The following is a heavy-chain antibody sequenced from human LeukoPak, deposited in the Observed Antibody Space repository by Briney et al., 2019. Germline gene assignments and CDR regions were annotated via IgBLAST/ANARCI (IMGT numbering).Heavy chain of an antibody. D-gene: IGHD5-18*01. J-gene: IGHJ4*02. CDR3: ARDLSGVTGYTYGRGIDY. Sequence: TGGSLRLSCAASGFTFSSHWMSWVRQAPGKGLEWVANIKKDGSEKYYVDSVKGRFTISRDNAKTSLYLQMNSLRAEDTAVYYCARDLSGVTGYTYGRGIDYRGQGTLVTVSS. V-gene: IGHV3-7*01. CDR1: GFTFSSHW. CDR2: IKKDGSEK.